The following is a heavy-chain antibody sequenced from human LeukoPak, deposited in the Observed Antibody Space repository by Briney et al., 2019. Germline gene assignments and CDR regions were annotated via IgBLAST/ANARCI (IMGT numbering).Heavy chain of an antibody. CDR2: IYYSGST. CDR1: GGSFSGYY. Sequence: PSETLSLTCAVYGGSFSGYYWSWIRQPPGKGLEWIGYIYYSGSTNYNPSLKSRVTISVDTSKNQFSLKLSSVTAADTAVYYCARGTVVFDYWGQGTLVTVSS. V-gene: IGHV4-59*01. J-gene: IGHJ4*02. CDR3: ARGTVVFDY. D-gene: IGHD2-15*01.